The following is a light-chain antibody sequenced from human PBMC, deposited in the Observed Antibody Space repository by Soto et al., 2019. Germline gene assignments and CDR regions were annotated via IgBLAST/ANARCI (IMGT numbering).Light chain of an antibody. CDR2: EVT. Sequence: QSLLTQPPSASGSPGQSVTVSCTRTSSYVGGYNYVSWDQHHPGKAPKLRIYEVTRRPSGVPDRLSCSKSGNTASLTVSEVLPQEEADYCCTSYAGGNHVFXTGTKVPVL. J-gene: IGLJ1*01. CDR1: SSYVGGYNY. V-gene: IGLV2-8*01. CDR3: TSYAGGNHV.